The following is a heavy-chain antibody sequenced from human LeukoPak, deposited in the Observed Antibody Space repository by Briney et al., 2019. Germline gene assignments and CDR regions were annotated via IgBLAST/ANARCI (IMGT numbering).Heavy chain of an antibody. V-gene: IGHV3-72*01. CDR1: GFTFSDHY. D-gene: IGHD3-9*01. J-gene: IGHJ4*02. CDR2: TRNKANSYTT. CDR3: ARDFDILTHYAFDN. Sequence: PGGSLRLSCAASGFTFSDHYMDWVRQAPGKGLEWVGRTRNKANSYTTEYAASVKGRFTISRDDSKNSLYLQMNSLKTEDTAVYYCARDFDILTHYAFDNWGQGSLVTVSS.